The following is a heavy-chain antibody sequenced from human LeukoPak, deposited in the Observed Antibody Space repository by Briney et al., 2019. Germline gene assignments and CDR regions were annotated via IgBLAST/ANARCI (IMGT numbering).Heavy chain of an antibody. D-gene: IGHD1-14*01. CDR2: ISVSGTT. J-gene: IGHJ4*02. V-gene: IGHV4-30-4*08. CDR3: ARLVYDRADYYFDY. Sequence: SQTLSLTCTVSGGSIRSDDYSRTWIRQHPEKGLEWIGYISVSGTTYVTPSLKSRVTISVDTSKNQFSLKLSSVTAADTAVYYCARLVYDRADYYFDYWGQGTLVTVSS. CDR1: GGSIRSDDYS.